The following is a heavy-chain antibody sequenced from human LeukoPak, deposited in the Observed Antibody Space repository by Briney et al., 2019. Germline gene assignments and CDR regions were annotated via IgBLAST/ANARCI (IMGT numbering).Heavy chain of an antibody. CDR1: GYTFTSYG. V-gene: IGHV1-18*01. Sequence: ASVKVSCKASGYTFTSYGISWVRQAPGQGLEWMGWISAYNGNTNYAQKLQGRVTMTTDTSTSTAYMELRSLRSDDTAVYYCARVIRYSSSSFPDYWGQGTLVTVSS. CDR3: ARVIRYSSSSFPDY. D-gene: IGHD6-6*01. J-gene: IGHJ4*02. CDR2: ISAYNGNT.